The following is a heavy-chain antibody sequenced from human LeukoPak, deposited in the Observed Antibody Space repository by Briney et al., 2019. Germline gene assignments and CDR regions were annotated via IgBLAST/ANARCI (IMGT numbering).Heavy chain of an antibody. CDR1: GGSFSGYY. D-gene: IGHD1-26*01. Sequence: SETLSLTCAVYGGSFSGYYWSWIRQPPGKGLEWIGEINHSGSTNYNPSLKSRVTISVDTSKNQFSLKLSSVTAADTAVYYCAREGVGARHVLFPAYLYGMDVWGQGTTVTVSS. CDR2: INHSGST. V-gene: IGHV4-34*01. J-gene: IGHJ6*02. CDR3: AREGVGARHVLFPAYLYGMDV.